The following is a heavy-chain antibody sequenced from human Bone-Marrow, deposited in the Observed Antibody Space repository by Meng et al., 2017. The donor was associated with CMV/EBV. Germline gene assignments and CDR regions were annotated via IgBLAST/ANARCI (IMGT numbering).Heavy chain of an antibody. CDR2: IYYSGIT. J-gene: IGHJ4*02. D-gene: IGHD2-2*01. CDR1: GGSISSYNYY. V-gene: IGHV4-39*07. CDR3: GRVVDVRPGSSCSSATCSDY. Sequence: SETLSLTCTVSGGSISSYNYYWGWIRQPPGKGLEWIGTIYYSGITYYNPSLKSRVTISVDTPKNQFSLKLSSVTAAGTAVYYCGRVVDVRPGSSCSSATCSDYWGQGTLVTVSS.